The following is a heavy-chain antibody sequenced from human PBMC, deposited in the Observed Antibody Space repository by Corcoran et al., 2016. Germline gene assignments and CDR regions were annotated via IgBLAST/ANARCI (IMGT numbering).Heavy chain of an antibody. J-gene: IGHJ5*02. D-gene: IGHD2-2*01. Sequence: QVQLQESGPGLVKPSETLSLTCTVSGGSISSYYWSWIRQPPGKGLEWIGYIYYSGSTNYNPSLKSRVTISVDTSKKQFSLKLSSVTAADTAVYYCARSHLPYCSSTSCFDGWFDPWGQGTLVTVSS. CDR3: ARSHLPYCSSTSCFDGWFDP. CDR1: GGSISSYY. CDR2: IYYSGST. V-gene: IGHV4-59*01.